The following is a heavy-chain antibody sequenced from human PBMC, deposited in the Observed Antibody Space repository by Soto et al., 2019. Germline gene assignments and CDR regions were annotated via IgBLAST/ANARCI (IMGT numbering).Heavy chain of an antibody. V-gene: IGHV3-23*01. J-gene: IGHJ4*02. Sequence: PGESLKISCAASGFTFSSYAMSWVRQAPGKGLEWVSAISGSGGSTYYADSVKGRFTISRDNSKNTLYLQMNSLRAEDTAVYYCAKDVSPSSSDYWGQGTLVTVSS. D-gene: IGHD6-13*01. CDR1: GFTFSSYA. CDR3: AKDVSPSSSDY. CDR2: ISGSGGST.